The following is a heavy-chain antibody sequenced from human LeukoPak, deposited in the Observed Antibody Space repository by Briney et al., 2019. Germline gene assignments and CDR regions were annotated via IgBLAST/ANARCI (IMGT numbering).Heavy chain of an antibody. CDR2: ISYDGNNK. D-gene: IGHD3-16*01. CDR1: RFTFSSYA. CDR3: VKSEGVFGRQYHFDY. Sequence: GGSLRLSCAASRFTFSSYAMHWVRQAPGKGLEWVAVISYDGNNKYYADFVKGRFTISRDNSKNTLYLQMNSLRDEDTAVYYCVKSEGVFGRQYHFDYWGQGTLVTVSS. J-gene: IGHJ4*02. V-gene: IGHV3-30-3*02.